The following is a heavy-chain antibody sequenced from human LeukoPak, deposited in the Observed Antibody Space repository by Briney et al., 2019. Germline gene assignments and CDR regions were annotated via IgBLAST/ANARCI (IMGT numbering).Heavy chain of an antibody. CDR2: IYYSGST. Sequence: SETLPLTCTVSGGSISSHYWSWIRQPPGKGLEWIGYIYYSGSTNYNPSLKSRVTISVDTSKNQFSLKLSSVTAADTAVYYCARITMVRGVMAYYFDYWGQGTLVTVSS. J-gene: IGHJ4*02. CDR1: GGSISSHY. D-gene: IGHD3-10*01. V-gene: IGHV4-59*11. CDR3: ARITMVRGVMAYYFDY.